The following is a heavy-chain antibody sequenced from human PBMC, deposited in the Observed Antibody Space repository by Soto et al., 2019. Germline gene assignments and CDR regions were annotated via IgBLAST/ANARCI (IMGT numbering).Heavy chain of an antibody. CDR3: ARDGVAAGKGLDY. Sequence: QVQLQESGPGLVKPSQTLSLTCTVSGGSISSGDYYWSWIRQPPGKGLEWIGYIYYSGSTYYNPSLKRRVTISVDTSKNQFSLKLSSVTAADTAVYYCARDGVAAGKGLDYWGQGTLVTVSS. CDR1: GGSISSGDYY. J-gene: IGHJ4*02. D-gene: IGHD3-3*01. CDR2: IYYSGST. V-gene: IGHV4-30-4*01.